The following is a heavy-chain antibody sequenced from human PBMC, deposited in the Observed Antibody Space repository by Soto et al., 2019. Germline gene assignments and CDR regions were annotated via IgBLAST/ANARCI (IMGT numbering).Heavy chain of an antibody. CDR3: ARGHGSGWYVGS. CDR2: VTHSGST. J-gene: IGHJ4*02. D-gene: IGHD6-19*01. V-gene: IGHV4-34*02. Sequence: QVQLQQWGAGLLKPSETLSLTCAVYGGSFSGYYWSWIRQPPGKGLGWIGEVTHSGSTNYNPSLKSRVAISVDTSKSQVSLNLNSVTAADSALYYCARGHGSGWYVGSWGQGTLVTVSS. CDR1: GGSFSGYY.